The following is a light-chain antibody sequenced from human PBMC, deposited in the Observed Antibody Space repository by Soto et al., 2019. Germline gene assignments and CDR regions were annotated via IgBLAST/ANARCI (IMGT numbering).Light chain of an antibody. Sequence: EIVLTQSPGTLSLSPGERATLSCRASQTVSANYLAWYQQRPGQAPRLLMYGASTRATDIPDRFTGSGSGADFTLTISKVDPEDFALYYCQQYGNSPSTFGGGTKVDIK. CDR3: QQYGNSPST. J-gene: IGKJ4*01. V-gene: IGKV3-20*01. CDR2: GAS. CDR1: QTVSANY.